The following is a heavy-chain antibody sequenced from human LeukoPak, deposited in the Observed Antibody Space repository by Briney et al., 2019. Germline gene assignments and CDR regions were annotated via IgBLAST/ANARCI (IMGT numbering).Heavy chain of an antibody. D-gene: IGHD2-21*01. CDR2: ISGSGTTI. CDR3: ARSADGEFDV. CDR1: GFTFGDYY. J-gene: IGHJ4*02. Sequence: GGSLRLSCAASGFTFGDYYMNWIRQAPGKGLEWVAFISGSGTTIYYADSVKGRFTISRDNAKSSLSLQINSLRVEDTAVYYCARSADGEFDVWGQRTLVTVSS. V-gene: IGHV3-11*01.